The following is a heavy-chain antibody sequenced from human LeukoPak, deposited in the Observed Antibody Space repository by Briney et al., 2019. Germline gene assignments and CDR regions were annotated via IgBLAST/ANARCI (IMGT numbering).Heavy chain of an antibody. Sequence: SETLSLTCTVSGGSISSSNYHWGWIRQPPGKGLEWIGSIYYNGRTSYNPPLKSRVTISIDTSKNQFSPKVNSVTAADTAVYYCASIDGDLYYGMDVWGQGTTITVSS. CDR3: ASIDGDLYYGMDV. CDR1: GGSISSSNYH. CDR2: IYYNGRT. J-gene: IGHJ6*02. D-gene: IGHD5-24*01. V-gene: IGHV4-39*01.